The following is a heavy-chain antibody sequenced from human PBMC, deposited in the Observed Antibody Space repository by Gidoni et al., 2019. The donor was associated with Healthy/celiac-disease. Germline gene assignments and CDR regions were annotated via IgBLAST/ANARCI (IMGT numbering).Heavy chain of an antibody. J-gene: IGHJ4*02. CDR1: GYSFTSYW. CDR3: ARQGLGDFWSGYYYYFDY. V-gene: IGHV5-51*01. Sequence: EVQLVQSGAEVKKPGESLKISCKGSGYSFTSYWIGWVRQMPGKGLEWMGIIYPGDSDTRYSPSFQGQVTISADKSISTAYLQWSSLKASDTAMYYCARQGLGDFWSGYYYYFDYWGQGTLVTVSS. CDR2: IYPGDSDT. D-gene: IGHD3-3*01.